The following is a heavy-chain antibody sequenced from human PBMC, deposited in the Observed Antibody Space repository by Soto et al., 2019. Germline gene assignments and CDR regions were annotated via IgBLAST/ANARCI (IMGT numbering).Heavy chain of an antibody. CDR2: ISSSSSTI. CDR1: GFTFSSYS. Sequence: GGSLRLSCAASGFTFSSYSMNWVRQAPGKGLEWVSYISSSSSTIYYADSVKGRFTISRDNAKNSLYLQMNSLKDEDTAVYYCARGLYYYDSRGYWGYWGQGTLVTVSS. CDR3: ARGLYYYDSRGYWGY. V-gene: IGHV3-48*02. J-gene: IGHJ4*02. D-gene: IGHD3-22*01.